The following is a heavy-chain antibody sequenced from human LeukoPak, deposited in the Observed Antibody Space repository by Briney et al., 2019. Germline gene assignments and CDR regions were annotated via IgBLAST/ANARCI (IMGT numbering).Heavy chain of an antibody. D-gene: IGHD6-19*01. CDR2: IDVSGDTE. CDR1: GFTITNYG. Sequence: GGSLRLSCAVSGFTITNYGMSWVRQTPGKGLEWVSAIDVSGDTEYYADSVKGRFIISRDNSRNTLYLQINSLRGEDTALYYCAQGYSSGWYSNWGQGTLVTVSS. J-gene: IGHJ4*02. V-gene: IGHV3-23*01. CDR3: AQGYSSGWYSN.